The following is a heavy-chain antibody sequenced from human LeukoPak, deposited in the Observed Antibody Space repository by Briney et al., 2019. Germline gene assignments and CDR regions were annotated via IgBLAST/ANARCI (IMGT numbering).Heavy chain of an antibody. J-gene: IGHJ4*02. CDR2: ISGSGGST. CDR1: GFTFSSYV. CDR3: ARDVLPGAY. D-gene: IGHD2-2*01. V-gene: IGHV3-23*01. Sequence: GGSLRLSCAASGFTFSSYVMSWVRQAPGKGLEWVSGISGSGGSTYYGDSVKGRFAISRDNSKNMIYLQMNSLTAEDTAVYYCARDVLPGAYWGLGTLVTVSS.